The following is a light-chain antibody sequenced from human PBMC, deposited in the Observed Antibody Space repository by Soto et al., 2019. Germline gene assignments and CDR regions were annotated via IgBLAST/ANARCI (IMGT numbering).Light chain of an antibody. CDR3: EQYASSPLT. CDR2: GAS. Sequence: EIVLTQSPGTLSLSSGERATLSCRASQSVRSNYLAWYQQKPGQAPRLLIYGASSRATGIPDRFGGSGSGTDFTLTISRLEPEDFAVYYCEQYASSPLTVGGETKVQIK. J-gene: IGKJ4*01. CDR1: QSVRSNY. V-gene: IGKV3-20*01.